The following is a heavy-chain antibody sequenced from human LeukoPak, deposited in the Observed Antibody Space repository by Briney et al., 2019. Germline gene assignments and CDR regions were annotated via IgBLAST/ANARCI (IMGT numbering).Heavy chain of an antibody. D-gene: IGHD4-17*01. V-gene: IGHV4-61*02. J-gene: IGHJ4*02. CDR1: GGSLSRGSYY. CDR2: IYTSGST. Sequence: PSETLSLTCTLSGGSLSRGSYYWRWVRQPAGEGREWIGRIYTSGSTNNNPSLKSRVTISVDTSKNQFSLKLSSVTAADTAVYYCARDNGDYVVDYWGQGTLVTVSS. CDR3: ARDNGDYVVDY.